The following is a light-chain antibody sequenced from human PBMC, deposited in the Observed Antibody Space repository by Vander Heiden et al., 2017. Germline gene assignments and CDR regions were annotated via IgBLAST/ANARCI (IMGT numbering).Light chain of an antibody. J-gene: IGLJ2*01. CDR2: DGN. V-gene: IGLV2-14*01. CDR1: GSDVGGYNY. Sequence: QSALTQPASVSGSPGQSITISCTGTGSDVGGYNYVSWYQQHPGKAPKLIIYDGNNRPSGVSNRFSGSKSGNTASLTISGLQAEDEADYYCSSYTSSSTVAFGGGTKLTVL. CDR3: SSYTSSSTVA.